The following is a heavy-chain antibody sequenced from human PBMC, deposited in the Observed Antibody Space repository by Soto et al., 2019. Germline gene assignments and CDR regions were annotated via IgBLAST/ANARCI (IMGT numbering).Heavy chain of an antibody. CDR3: ARDLGGPDY. CDR1: GFTLSAYW. J-gene: IGHJ4*02. D-gene: IGHD3-16*01. V-gene: IGHV3-74*03. Sequence: GGSLRLSCAASGFTLSAYWMHWVRQAPGRGLEWVSRLSSDGFGTAYADSVKGRFHISRDNARNTLFLQMNGLRAEDTAVYYCARDLGGPDYWGRGTLVT. CDR2: LSSDGFGT.